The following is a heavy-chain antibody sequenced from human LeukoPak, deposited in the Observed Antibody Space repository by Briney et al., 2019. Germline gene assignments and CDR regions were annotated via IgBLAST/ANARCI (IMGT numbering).Heavy chain of an antibody. CDR2: IYTSGST. CDR3: ARDFAAAGPQPGAAYYMDV. CDR1: GGSISSGSYY. V-gene: IGHV4-61*02. Sequence: SQTLSLTCTVSGGSISSGSYYWSWIRQPAGKGLEWIGRIYTSGSTHYNPSLKSRVTISVDTSKNQFSLKLSSVTAADTAVYYCARDFAAAGPQPGAAYYMDVWGKGTTVTVSS. J-gene: IGHJ6*03. D-gene: IGHD6-13*01.